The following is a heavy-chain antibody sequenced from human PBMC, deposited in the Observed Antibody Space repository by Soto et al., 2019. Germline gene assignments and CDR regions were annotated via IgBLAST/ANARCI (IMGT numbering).Heavy chain of an antibody. J-gene: IGHJ2*01. CDR2: INHSGST. D-gene: IGHD4-17*01. Sequence: SETLSLTCAVYGGSFSGYYWSWIRQPPGKGLEWIGEINHSGSTNYNPSLKSRVTISVDTSKNQFSLKLSSVTAADTAVYYCATGHDYGDAYWYFDLWGRGTLVTVSS. V-gene: IGHV4-34*01. CDR1: GGSFSGYY. CDR3: ATGHDYGDAYWYFDL.